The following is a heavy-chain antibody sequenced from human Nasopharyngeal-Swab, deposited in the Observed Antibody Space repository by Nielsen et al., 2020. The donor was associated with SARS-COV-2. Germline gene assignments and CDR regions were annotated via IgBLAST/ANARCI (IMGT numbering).Heavy chain of an antibody. CDR2: INHSGST. D-gene: IGHD3-16*01. J-gene: IGHJ4*02. CDR3: AREGGAPGFDY. Sequence: SETLSLTCAVYGGSFSGYYWSWIRQPPGKGLEWIGEINHSGSTNYNPSLKSRVTISVDTSKNQFSLKLSSVTAADTAVYYCAREGGAPGFDYWGQGTLVTVSS. V-gene: IGHV4-34*01. CDR1: GGSFSGYY.